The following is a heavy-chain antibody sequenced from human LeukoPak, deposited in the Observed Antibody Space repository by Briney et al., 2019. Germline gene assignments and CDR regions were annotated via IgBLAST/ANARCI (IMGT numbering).Heavy chain of an antibody. D-gene: IGHD1-26*01. Sequence: GGSLRLSCAASGFTFSSYAMSWVRQAPGGGREWVSAISGSGGSTYYADSVKGRFTIPRDNSKNTLYLQMNSLRAEDTAVYYCAKDRRLGVRATRGATDYWGQGTLVTVSS. CDR2: ISGSGGST. J-gene: IGHJ4*02. CDR1: GFTFSSYA. V-gene: IGHV3-23*01. CDR3: AKDRRLGVRATRGATDY.